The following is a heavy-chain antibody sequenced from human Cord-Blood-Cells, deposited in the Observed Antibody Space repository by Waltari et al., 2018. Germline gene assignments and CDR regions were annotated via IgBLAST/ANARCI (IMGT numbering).Heavy chain of an antibody. Sequence: EVQLVESGGGLIQPGGSLRLSCGASGFTVSSNYMGWVRQAPGKGLEWVSVIYRGGSTYYADSVKGRFTISRDNSKNTLYLQMNSLRAEDTAVYYCARVPDYYDSSGYYYYYGMDVWGQGTTVTVS. CDR2: IYRGGST. D-gene: IGHD3-22*01. CDR1: GFTVSSNY. V-gene: IGHV3-53*01. CDR3: ARVPDYYDSSGYYYYYGMDV. J-gene: IGHJ6*02.